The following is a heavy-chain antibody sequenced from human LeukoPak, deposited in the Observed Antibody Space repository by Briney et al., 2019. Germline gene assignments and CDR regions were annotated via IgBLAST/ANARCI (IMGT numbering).Heavy chain of an antibody. CDR2: IYYSGST. CDR1: GGSISSSSYY. J-gene: IGHJ6*03. Sequence: PSETLSLTCTVSGGSISSSSYYWGWIRQPPGKGLEWIGSIYYSGSTYYNPSLKSRVTISVDTSKNQFSLKLSSVTAADTAVYYCARIVVVVAATRQYYYYYYIDVWGKGTTVTVSS. V-gene: IGHV4-39*07. D-gene: IGHD2-15*01. CDR3: ARIVVVVAATRQYYYYYYIDV.